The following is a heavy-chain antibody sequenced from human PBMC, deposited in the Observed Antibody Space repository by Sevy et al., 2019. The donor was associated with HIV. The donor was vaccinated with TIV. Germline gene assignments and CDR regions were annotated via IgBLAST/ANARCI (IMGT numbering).Heavy chain of an antibody. CDR1: GFTVSSNY. V-gene: IGHV3-53*01. CDR2: IYTAGST. J-gene: IGHJ3*01. Sequence: GGSLRLSCAASGFTVSSNYMTWVRQAPGKGLEWVSVIYTAGSTYYAESVKGRFTISRDNSKNTVYLRMNSLRAEDTAVYYCARGSTYYYDDSGYSTRAHAFDLWGQGTMVTVSS. CDR3: ARGSTYYYDDSGYSTRAHAFDL. D-gene: IGHD3-22*01.